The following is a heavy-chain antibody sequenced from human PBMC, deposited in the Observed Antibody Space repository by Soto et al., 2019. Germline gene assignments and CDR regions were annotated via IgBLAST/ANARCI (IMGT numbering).Heavy chain of an antibody. V-gene: IGHV3-23*01. CDR3: AKDQAPFYYNSRETFAY. Sequence: PGGSLRLSCAASGFTFSSYAMSWVRQTPGKGLEWVSAISGGGGSTYYADSVKGRFTISRDNSKNTLYLQMNSLRAEDTAAYYCAKDQAPFYYNSRETFAYWGQGTLVTVSS. CDR2: ISGGGGST. CDR1: GFTFSSYA. D-gene: IGHD3-22*01. J-gene: IGHJ4*02.